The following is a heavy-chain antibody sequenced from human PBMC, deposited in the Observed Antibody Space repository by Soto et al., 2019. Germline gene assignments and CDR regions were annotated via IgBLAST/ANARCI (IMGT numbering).Heavy chain of an antibody. Sequence: QVQLVQSGAEVKKPGASVKVSCKASGYTFTGYYMHWVRQAPGQGLEWMGWINPNSGGTNSAQKFQGRVTITRDTSISTAYMELSRLRSDATAVYYCARDRGGYDFDGVDYWGQGTLVTVSS. CDR2: INPNSGGT. D-gene: IGHD5-12*01. CDR3: ARDRGGYDFDGVDY. J-gene: IGHJ4*02. CDR1: GYTFTGYY. V-gene: IGHV1-2*02.